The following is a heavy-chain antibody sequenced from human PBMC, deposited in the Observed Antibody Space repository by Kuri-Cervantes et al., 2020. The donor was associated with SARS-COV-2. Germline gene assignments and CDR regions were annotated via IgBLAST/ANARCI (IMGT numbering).Heavy chain of an antibody. V-gene: IGHV4-30-4*01. CDR1: GASLSSADFY. J-gene: IGHJ5*02. CDR3: VSTGTGNTNWFDP. D-gene: IGHD1-7*01. CDR2: IYFSGTT. Sequence: SETLSLTCTVSGASLSSADFYWSWIRQPPGKGLEWIGYIYFSGTTYYNPSLQSRVTISVDTSKNQFSLKLTSVTVADTAVYYCVSTGTGNTNWFDPWGQGTLVTVSS.